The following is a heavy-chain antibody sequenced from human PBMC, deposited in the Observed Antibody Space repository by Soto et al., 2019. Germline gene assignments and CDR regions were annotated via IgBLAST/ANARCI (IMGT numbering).Heavy chain of an antibody. Sequence: PSETLSLTCTVSGGSISSSSYYWGWILQPPGKGLEWIGSIYYSGSTYYNPSLKSRVTISVDTSKNQFSLKLSSVTAADTAVYYCARQVWYGPYYFDFCGQGTLVIVSS. J-gene: IGHJ4*02. CDR3: ARQVWYGPYYFDF. CDR2: IYYSGST. V-gene: IGHV4-39*01. D-gene: IGHD2-15*01. CDR1: GGSISSSSYY.